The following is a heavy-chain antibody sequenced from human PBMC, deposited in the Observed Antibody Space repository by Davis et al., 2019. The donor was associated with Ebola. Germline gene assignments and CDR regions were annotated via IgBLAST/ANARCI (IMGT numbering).Heavy chain of an antibody. CDR1: GGSIGTYY. CDR3: ARDIPGVLPGNPNWFDP. CDR2: IYYSGNT. D-gene: IGHD2-21*01. J-gene: IGHJ5*02. V-gene: IGHV4-59*01. Sequence: PGGSLRLSCTVSGGSIGTYYWSWIRQPPGKGLEWIGYIYYSGNTNYNPSLKSRVTISVDTSKNQFSLKLSSVTAADTAVYYCARDIPGVLPGNPNWFDPWGQGTLVTVSS.